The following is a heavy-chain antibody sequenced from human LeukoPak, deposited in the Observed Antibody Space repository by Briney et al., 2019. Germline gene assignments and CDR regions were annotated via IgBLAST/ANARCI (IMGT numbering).Heavy chain of an antibody. CDR1: GFTFSSYS. Sequence: GGSLRLSCAASGFTFSSYSMNWVRQAPGKGLEWVSSISSSSSYIYYADSVKGRFTISRDNAKNSLYLQMNSLRAEDTAVYYCARDHCSYGPEDAFDIWGQGTMVTVSS. D-gene: IGHD5-18*01. V-gene: IGHV3-21*01. CDR3: ARDHCSYGPEDAFDI. J-gene: IGHJ3*02. CDR2: ISSSSSYI.